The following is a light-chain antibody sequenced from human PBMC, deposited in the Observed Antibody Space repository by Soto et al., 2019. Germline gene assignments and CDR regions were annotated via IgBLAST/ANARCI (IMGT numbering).Light chain of an antibody. CDR3: TSYTTAATLVI. Sequence: QSALTQPASVSGSPGQSITISCTGTNSDIGGYNYVSWYQHHPGRAPKLLIYDVIRRPSGVSYRFSGSKSGNTASLTLTGLLAEDEADYYCTSYTTAATLVIFGGGTTLTVL. V-gene: IGLV2-14*03. CDR1: NSDIGGYNY. J-gene: IGLJ2*01. CDR2: DVI.